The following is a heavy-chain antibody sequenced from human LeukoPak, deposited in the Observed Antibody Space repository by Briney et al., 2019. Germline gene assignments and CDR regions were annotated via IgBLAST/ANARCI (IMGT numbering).Heavy chain of an antibody. D-gene: IGHD3-22*01. Sequence: GGSLRLSCAASGFTFSSYEMNWVRQAPGKGLEWVSYISSSGSTIYYADSVKGRFTISGDNAKNSLYLQMNSLRAEDTAVYYCARGYYYDSSGRYPPGYWGQGTLVTVSS. CDR1: GFTFSSYE. J-gene: IGHJ4*02. CDR3: ARGYYYDSSGRYPPGY. V-gene: IGHV3-48*03. CDR2: ISSSGSTI.